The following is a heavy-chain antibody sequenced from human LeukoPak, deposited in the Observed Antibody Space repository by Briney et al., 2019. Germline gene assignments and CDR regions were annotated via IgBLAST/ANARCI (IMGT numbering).Heavy chain of an antibody. Sequence: KPSETLSLTCTVSGVSISSTNSYWGWIRQSPRTGLEWIGNIYSSGSTYYNPSLKSRVTISIDTSENQFSLKLTSVTAADTAVYYCARKREGPAKGIDLWGQGTLVTVSS. J-gene: IGHJ5*02. CDR3: ARKREGPAKGIDL. CDR2: IYSSGST. V-gene: IGHV4-39*07. D-gene: IGHD1-26*01. CDR1: GVSISSTNSY.